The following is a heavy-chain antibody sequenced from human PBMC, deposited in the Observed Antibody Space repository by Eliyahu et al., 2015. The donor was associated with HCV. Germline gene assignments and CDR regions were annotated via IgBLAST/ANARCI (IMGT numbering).Heavy chain of an antibody. Sequence: EVQLVESGGGLVQPGGSLRLSCSASGFTFSSYAMHWVRQAPGKGLEYVSAISSNGGSTYYADSVKGRFTISRDNSKNTLYLQMSSLRAEDTAVYYCVKDEDWNYTSFDYWGQGTLVTVSS. CDR2: ISSNGGST. CDR1: GFTFSSYA. J-gene: IGHJ4*02. D-gene: IGHD1-7*01. V-gene: IGHV3-64D*06. CDR3: VKDEDWNYTSFDY.